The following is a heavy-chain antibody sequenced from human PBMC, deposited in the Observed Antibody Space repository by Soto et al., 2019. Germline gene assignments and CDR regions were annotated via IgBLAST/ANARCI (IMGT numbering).Heavy chain of an antibody. D-gene: IGHD2-21*02. V-gene: IGHV4-39*01. Sequence: SETLSLTCTVSGGSINTYNLFWAWIRQPPGKGLEWIASIHYSGNAYYNPSLTSRVTISRDTSKNRVSLELSSVTAADTAVYYCARVNVTLDFWGQGTLVTVSS. CDR2: IHYSGNA. CDR3: ARVNVTLDF. J-gene: IGHJ4*02. CDR1: GGSINTYNLF.